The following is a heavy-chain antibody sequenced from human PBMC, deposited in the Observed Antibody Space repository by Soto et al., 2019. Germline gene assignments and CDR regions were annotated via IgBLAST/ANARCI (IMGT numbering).Heavy chain of an antibody. CDR2: ISAYNGNT. V-gene: IGHV1-18*01. D-gene: IGHD3-3*01. CDR3: AIDKFWSGYYPQPYYYYMDV. J-gene: IGHJ6*03. CDR1: GYTFTSYG. Sequence: ASVKVCCKESGYTFTSYGISWVRQAPGQGLEWMGWISAYNGNTNYAQKLQGRVTMTTDTSTSTAYMELRSLRSDDTAVYYCAIDKFWSGYYPQPYYYYMDVWGKGTTVTVSS.